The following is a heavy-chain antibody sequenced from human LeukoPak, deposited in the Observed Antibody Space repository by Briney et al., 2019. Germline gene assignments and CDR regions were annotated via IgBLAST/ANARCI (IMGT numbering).Heavy chain of an antibody. CDR1: GLTVSNHW. J-gene: IGHJ4*02. CDR2: ISGGGDIT. V-gene: IGHV3-23*01. CDR3: VREDTPATANY. Sequence: GGSLRLSCVASGLTVSNHWMSWVRQAPGKGLEWVSAISGGGDITYYADSVTGRFTISRDNSKDTLFLQMHSLRPGDTAVYYCVREDTPATANYWGQGTLVTIS. D-gene: IGHD2-21*02.